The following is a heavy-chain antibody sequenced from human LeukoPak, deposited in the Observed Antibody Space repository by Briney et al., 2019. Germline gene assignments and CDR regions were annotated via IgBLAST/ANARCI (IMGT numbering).Heavy chain of an antibody. CDR1: GDSFSSVSYY. J-gene: IGHJ5*02. Sequence: SETLSLTCTVSGDSFSSVSYYWSWIRQPAGKGLEWIVRIYATGSTNYNPSLKSRVTISVDTSKNQFSLKLSSVTAADTAVYYCARGGLLNWFDPWGQGTLVTVSS. D-gene: IGHD1-26*01. CDR2: IYATGST. CDR3: ARGGLLNWFDP. V-gene: IGHV4-61*02.